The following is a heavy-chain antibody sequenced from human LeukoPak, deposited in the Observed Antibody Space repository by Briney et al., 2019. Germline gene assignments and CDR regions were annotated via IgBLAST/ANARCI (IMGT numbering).Heavy chain of an antibody. D-gene: IGHD3-16*01. J-gene: IGHJ3*02. CDR1: GYSFTSYW. CDR3: ASPRSSVLTSAFDI. CDR2: IYLGDSDT. Sequence: HGESLKISCKGSGYSFTSYWIGWVRQMPGKGLEWMGIIYLGDSDTRYSPSFQGQVTISADKSISTAYLQWSSLKASDTAIHYCASPRSSVLTSAFDIWGQGTMVTVSS. V-gene: IGHV5-51*01.